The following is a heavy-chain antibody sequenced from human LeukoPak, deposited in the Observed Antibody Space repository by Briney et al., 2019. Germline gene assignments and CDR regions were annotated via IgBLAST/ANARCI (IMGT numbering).Heavy chain of an antibody. V-gene: IGHV4-4*07. CDR3: ARDSTRGGSYPN. CDR1: GRPSSSYY. Sequence: SETLSLSCTVSGRPSSSYYWSWVRKPAGKGLKTIGRIYTSGRTNYNPSLKIRVTMSVDTSKNQFSLKLSSVTAADTAVYYCARDSTRGGSYPNWGQGTLVTVSS. CDR2: IYTSGRT. D-gene: IGHD1-26*01. J-gene: IGHJ4*02.